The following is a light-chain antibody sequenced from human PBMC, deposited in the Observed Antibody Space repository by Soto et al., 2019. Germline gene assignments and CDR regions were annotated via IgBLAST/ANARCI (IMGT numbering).Light chain of an antibody. V-gene: IGKV1-5*03. CDR3: QQYNDSFPYT. CDR2: EAS. J-gene: IGKJ2*01. Sequence: DIQMTQSPSTLSASVGDRVTITCRASQRISRWLAWYQQKPGTVPKLLIYEASTLESGVPSRFIGSRSGTEFTLTVSSLQPDDFATYYCQQYNDSFPYTFGQGTKLEIK. CDR1: QRISRW.